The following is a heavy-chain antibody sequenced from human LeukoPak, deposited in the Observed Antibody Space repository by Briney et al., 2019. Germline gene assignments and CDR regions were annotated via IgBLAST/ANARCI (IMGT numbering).Heavy chain of an antibody. D-gene: IGHD2-15*01. Sequence: ASVKVSCKASGYTFTGYYMHWVRQAPGQGLEWMGWINPNSGGTNYAQKFQGRVTMTRDTSISTAYMELSRLRSDDTAVYYCARLDGPVVVAATYDHWFDPWGQGTLVTVSS. CDR3: ARLDGPVVVAATYDHWFDP. V-gene: IGHV1-2*02. CDR2: INPNSGGT. J-gene: IGHJ5*02. CDR1: GYTFTGYY.